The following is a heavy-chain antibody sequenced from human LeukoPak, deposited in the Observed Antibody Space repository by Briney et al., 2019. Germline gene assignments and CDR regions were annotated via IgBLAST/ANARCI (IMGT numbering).Heavy chain of an antibody. CDR2: IKQDGSQK. Sequence: PGGSLRPSCAASGFTFSSYAMSWVRQAPGKGLEWVANIKQDGSQKYYVDSVKGRFTISRDNAKNSLYLQVNSLRAEDTAVYYCLPLYCSGTGCPLHYWGQGTLVTVSS. V-gene: IGHV3-7*01. J-gene: IGHJ4*02. D-gene: IGHD2-2*01. CDR1: GFTFSSYA. CDR3: LPLYCSGTGCPLHY.